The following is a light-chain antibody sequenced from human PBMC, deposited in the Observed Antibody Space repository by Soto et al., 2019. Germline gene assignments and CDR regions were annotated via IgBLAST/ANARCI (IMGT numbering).Light chain of an antibody. J-gene: IGLJ2*01. Sequence: QSALTQPASVSGSPGQSITISCTGTSSDIGNYDFVSWYQQVPGTAPKAMIYEVSSRPSGVSNRFSGSKSGNTASLNISGLQAEDEAYSYCSSYTTRTAFILFGGGTKLNVL. CDR2: EVS. V-gene: IGLV2-14*01. CDR1: SSDIGNYDF. CDR3: SSYTTRTAFIL.